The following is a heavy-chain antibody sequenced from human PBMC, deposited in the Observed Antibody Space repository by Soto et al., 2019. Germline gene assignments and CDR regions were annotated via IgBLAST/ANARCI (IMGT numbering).Heavy chain of an antibody. CDR2: INPNSGGT. CDR3: ARGPRFLEWLWVY. V-gene: IGHV1-2*02. D-gene: IGHD3-3*01. Sequence: SVKVSCKASGYTFTGYYMHWVRQAPGQGLEWMGWINPNSGGTNYAQKFQGRVTMTRDTSISTAYMGLSRLRSDDTAVYYCARGPRFLEWLWVYWGQGNLVTVSS. J-gene: IGHJ4*02. CDR1: GYTFTGYY.